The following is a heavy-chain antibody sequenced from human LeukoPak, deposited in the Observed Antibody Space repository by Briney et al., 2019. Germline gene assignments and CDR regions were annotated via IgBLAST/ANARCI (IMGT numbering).Heavy chain of an antibody. CDR3: ARVGPLGAYCGGDCYYFDY. CDR1: GGSFSGYY. D-gene: IGHD2-21*02. CDR2: INHSGST. V-gene: IGHV4-34*01. J-gene: IGHJ4*02. Sequence: SETLSLTCAVYGGSFSGYYWSWIRQPPGKGLEWIGEINHSGSTNYNPSLKSRVTISVDTSKNQFSLKLSSVTAADTAVYYCARVGPLGAYCGGDCYYFDYWGQGTLVTVSS.